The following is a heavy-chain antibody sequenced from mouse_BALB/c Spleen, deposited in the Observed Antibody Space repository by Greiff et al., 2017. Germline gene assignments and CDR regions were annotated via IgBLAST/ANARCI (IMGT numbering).Heavy chain of an antibody. CDR1: GFTFSSYA. J-gene: IGHJ4*01. V-gene: IGHV5-9-3*01. CDR3: ARDGGNYGAMDY. D-gene: IGHD2-1*01. CDR2: ISSGGSYT. Sequence: EVQGVESGGGLVKPGGSLKLSCAASGFTFSSYAMSWVRQTPEKRLEWVATISSGGSYTYYPDSVKGRFTISRDNAKNTLYLQMSSLRSEDTAMYYCARDGGNYGAMDYWGQGTSVTVSS.